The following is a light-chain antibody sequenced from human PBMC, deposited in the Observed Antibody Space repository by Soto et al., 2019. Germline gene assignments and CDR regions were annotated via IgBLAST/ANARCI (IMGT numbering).Light chain of an antibody. CDR2: DAS. CDR1: QDISNY. Sequence: DIQMTQSPSSLSASVGDRVTITCQASQDISNYLNCYQQKPGKAPKLLIYDASNLETGVPSRFSGSGYGTDFTFTISSLQPEDIPTYYCQQYDNLPLTFGQGTRLEIK. V-gene: IGKV1-33*01. J-gene: IGKJ5*01. CDR3: QQYDNLPLT.